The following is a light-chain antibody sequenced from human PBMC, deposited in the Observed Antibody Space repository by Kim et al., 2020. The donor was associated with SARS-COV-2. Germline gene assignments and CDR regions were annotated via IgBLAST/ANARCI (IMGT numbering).Light chain of an antibody. CDR2: KAS. CDR3: QQYNSYPYT. V-gene: IGKV1-5*03. Sequence: SASVGDRVTINGRASQSISSWLAWYQQKPGKAPKLLIYKASSLESGVPSRFSGSGSGTEFTLTISSLQPDDFATYYCQQYNSYPYTFGQGTKLEI. CDR1: QSISSW. J-gene: IGKJ2*01.